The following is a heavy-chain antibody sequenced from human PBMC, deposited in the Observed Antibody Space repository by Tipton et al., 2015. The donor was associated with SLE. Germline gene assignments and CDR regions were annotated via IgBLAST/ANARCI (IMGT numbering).Heavy chain of an antibody. CDR2: ISSSGSTI. CDR3: AVTYYYDSSGYYYSFDY. J-gene: IGHJ4*02. CDR1: GFTFSSYE. D-gene: IGHD3-22*01. V-gene: IGHV3-48*03. Sequence: SLRLSCAASGFTFSSYEMNWVRQAPGKGLEWVSYISSSGSTIYYADSVKGRFTISRDNAKNSLYLQMNSLRAEDTAVYYCAVTYYYDSSGYYYSFDYWGQGTLVTVSS.